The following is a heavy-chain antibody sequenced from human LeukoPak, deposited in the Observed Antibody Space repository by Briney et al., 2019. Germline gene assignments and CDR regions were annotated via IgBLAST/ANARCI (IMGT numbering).Heavy chain of an antibody. CDR3: ARHRHPIWSALYYYYYYGMDV. CDR2: IYYSGST. V-gene: IGHV4-39*01. Sequence: SETLSLTCTVSGGSISSSSYYWGWIRQPPGTGLEWLGSIYYSGSTYYNPSLKSRVTISVDTSKNQFSLKLSSVTAADTAVYYCARHRHPIWSALYYYYYYGMDVWGQGTTVTVSS. CDR1: GGSISSSSYY. J-gene: IGHJ6*02. D-gene: IGHD3-3*01.